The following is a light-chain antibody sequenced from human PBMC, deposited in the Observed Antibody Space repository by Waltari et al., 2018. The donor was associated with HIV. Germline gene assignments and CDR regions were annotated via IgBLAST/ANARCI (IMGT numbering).Light chain of an antibody. CDR3: ATWDDSLKTVL. V-gene: IGLV1-47*01. Sequence: QSVVTQPPSASETPGHRVPIPCPGGASNVRNNFVYWYHQLPGTAPKLLIYGDNQRPSGVPDRFVGSKSGTSASLAIGGLRSEDEADYYCATWDDSLKTVLFGGGTKVTLL. CDR1: ASNVRNNF. CDR2: GDN. J-gene: IGLJ2*01.